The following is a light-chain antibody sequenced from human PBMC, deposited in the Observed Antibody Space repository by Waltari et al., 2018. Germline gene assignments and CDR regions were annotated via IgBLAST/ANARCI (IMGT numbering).Light chain of an antibody. CDR3: SSYTSISTLV. Sequence: QSALTQPASVSGSPGQSITISCTGTSSDAGGYNYFSWFQQHPGRAPNLMIYDVSKRPSGVSNRFSGSKSGNAASLTISGLQAEDEADYYCSSYTSISTLVFGVGTKVTVL. V-gene: IGLV2-14*01. CDR1: SSDAGGYNY. CDR2: DVS. J-gene: IGLJ3*02.